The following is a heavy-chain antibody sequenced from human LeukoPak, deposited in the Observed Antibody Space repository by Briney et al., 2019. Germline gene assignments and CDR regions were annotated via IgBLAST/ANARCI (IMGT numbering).Heavy chain of an antibody. J-gene: IGHJ6*02. CDR2: ISAYNGNT. Sequence: GASVNVSCKASGYTFTSYGISWVRQAPGQGLEWMGWISAYNGNTNYAQKLQGRVTMTTDTSTSTAYMELRSLRSDDTAVYYCARDRLVVPAALGAFDYYYYGMDVWGQGTTVTVSS. D-gene: IGHD2-2*01. CDR1: GYTFTSYG. V-gene: IGHV1-18*01. CDR3: ARDRLVVPAALGAFDYYYYGMDV.